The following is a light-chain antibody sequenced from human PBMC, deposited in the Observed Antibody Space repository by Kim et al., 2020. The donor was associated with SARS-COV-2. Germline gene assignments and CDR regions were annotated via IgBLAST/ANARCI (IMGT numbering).Light chain of an antibody. CDR3: SSYTSSSTLV. V-gene: IGLV2-14*03. Sequence: QSALTQPASVSGSPGQSITISCTGTSSDVGGYNYVSWYQQHPGKAPKLMIYDVSNRPSGVSNRFSGSNSGNTASLTIAGLQAEDEADYYCSSYTSSSTLVFGGATQLTVL. CDR2: DVS. CDR1: SSDVGGYNY. J-gene: IGLJ2*01.